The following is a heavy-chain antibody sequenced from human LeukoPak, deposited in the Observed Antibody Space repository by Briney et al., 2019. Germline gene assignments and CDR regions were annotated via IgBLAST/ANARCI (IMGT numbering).Heavy chain of an antibody. CDR1: GFTFSSYG. CDR2: IRYDGSNK. CDR3: AKDGYDSSGYFFGY. Sequence: GGSLRLSCAASGFTFSSYGMHWVRQAPGKGLEWVAFIRYDGSNKYYADSVKGRFTISRDNSKNTLYLQMNSLRAEDTAVYYCAKDGYDSSGYFFGYWGQGTLVTVSS. D-gene: IGHD3-22*01. V-gene: IGHV3-30*02. J-gene: IGHJ4*02.